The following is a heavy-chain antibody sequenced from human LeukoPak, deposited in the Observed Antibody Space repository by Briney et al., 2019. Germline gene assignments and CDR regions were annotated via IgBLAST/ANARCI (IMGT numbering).Heavy chain of an antibody. Sequence: PGGSLRLSCAASGFTFSRYNMNWVRQAPGKGLEWVSSISSSSNYIYYADSVKGRFTISRDNAKNSLYLQMNSLRAEDTAVYYCARDGLGLYDSSGYRDYWGQGTLVTVSS. CDR3: ARDGLGLYDSSGYRDY. CDR2: ISSSSNYI. V-gene: IGHV3-21*01. CDR1: GFTFSRYN. J-gene: IGHJ4*02. D-gene: IGHD3-22*01.